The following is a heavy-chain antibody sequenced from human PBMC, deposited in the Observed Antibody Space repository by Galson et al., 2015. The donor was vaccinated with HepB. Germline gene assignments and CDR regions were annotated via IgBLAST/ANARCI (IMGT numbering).Heavy chain of an antibody. V-gene: IGHV3-23*01. CDR3: AKALGSTWNFDY. D-gene: IGHD6-13*01. CDR2: NGGSGGST. CDR1: GFTFSSYA. Sequence: SLRLSCAASGFTFSSYAMSWVRQAPGKGLEWVSANGGSGGSTYYADSVKGRFTISRDNSKNTVYLQMNSLRAEDTAVYYCAKALGSTWNFDYWGQGTLVTVSS. J-gene: IGHJ4*02.